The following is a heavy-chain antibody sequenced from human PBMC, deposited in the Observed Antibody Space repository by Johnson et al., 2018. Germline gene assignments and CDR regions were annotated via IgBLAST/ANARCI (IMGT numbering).Heavy chain of an antibody. V-gene: IGHV4-59*01. CDR3: ERDSGYSDSSGFSLDAFDI. CDR2: IYYTGTT. J-gene: IGHJ3*02. D-gene: IGHD3-22*01. CDR1: GGSINFYY. Sequence: VQLVESGPGLVKASETLSLTCAVSGGSINFYYWNWIRQPPGKGLEWIGFIYYTGTTKYNPSLKSRVTMSSDTSQNKLSLKLRSVTAADTAVYYWERDSGYSDSSGFSLDAFDIWGQGTMVTVSS.